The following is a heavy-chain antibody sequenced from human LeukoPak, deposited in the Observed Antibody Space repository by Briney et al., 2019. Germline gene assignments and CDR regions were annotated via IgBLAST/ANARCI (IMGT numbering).Heavy chain of an antibody. V-gene: IGHV3-9*01. CDR1: GFTFDDYA. J-gene: IGHJ4*02. CDR2: ISWNSGSI. D-gene: IGHD5-24*01. Sequence: SLRLSCAASGFTFDDYAMHWVRQAPGKGLEWVSGISWNSGSIGYADSVKGRFTISRDNAKNSLYLQMNSLRAEDTALYYCAKDIGDGYNHIDHWGQGTLVTVSS. CDR3: AKDIGDGYNHIDH.